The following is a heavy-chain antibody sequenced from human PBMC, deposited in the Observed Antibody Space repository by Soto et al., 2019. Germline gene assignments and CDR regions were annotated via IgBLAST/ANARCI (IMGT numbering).Heavy chain of an antibody. Sequence: GASVKVSCKASGGTFSSYAICWGGQAPGQGLEWVGWIIAFDGNTKYAQNLQGRVSLTTDTSTNTAYMELRSLRSDDTAMYFCARGGYYDSSGSRNYYYSGMNVWGQGTTVTVSS. CDR3: ARGGYYDSSGSRNYYYSGMNV. J-gene: IGHJ6*02. CDR2: IIAFDGNT. V-gene: IGHV1-18*01. D-gene: IGHD3-22*01. CDR1: GGTFSSYA.